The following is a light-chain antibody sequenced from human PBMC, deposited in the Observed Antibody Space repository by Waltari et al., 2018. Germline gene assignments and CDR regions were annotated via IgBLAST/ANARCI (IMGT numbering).Light chain of an antibody. CDR3: QQRSNWPGT. J-gene: IGKJ1*01. Sequence: QSPATLSLSPGERATLSCRASQSVSSYLAWYQQKPGQAPRLLIYDASNRATGIPARFSGSGSGTDFTLTISSLEPEDFAVYYCQQRSNWPGTFGQGTKVEIK. CDR2: DAS. CDR1: QSVSSY. V-gene: IGKV3-11*01.